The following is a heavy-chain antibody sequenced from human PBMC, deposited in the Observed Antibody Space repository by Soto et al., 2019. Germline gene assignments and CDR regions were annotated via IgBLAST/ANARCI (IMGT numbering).Heavy chain of an antibody. Sequence: GGSLRLSCAASGFTFSSYWMHWVRQAPGKGLVWVSRINSDGSSTSYADSVKGRFTISRDNAKNTLYLQMNSLRAEDTAVYYCAREILTYYYGSGSYDYWGQGTLVTVSS. CDR1: GFTFSSYW. CDR3: AREILTYYYGSGSYDY. D-gene: IGHD3-10*01. CDR2: INSDGSST. J-gene: IGHJ4*02. V-gene: IGHV3-74*01.